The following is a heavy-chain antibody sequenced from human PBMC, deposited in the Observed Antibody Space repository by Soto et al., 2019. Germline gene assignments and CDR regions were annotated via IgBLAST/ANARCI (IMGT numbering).Heavy chain of an antibody. CDR3: AREGHDILTGYSPFYWFDP. V-gene: IGHV4-4*07. CDR1: GGSIGSYY. CDR2: MYASGST. Sequence: SETLSLTCAVSGGSIGSYYWSWIRQPAGKGLEWIGRMYASGSTHYNPSLRGRVTMSLDTSKNHFSLRLSSVTAADTAVYYCAREGHDILTGYSPFYWFDPWGQGTLVTVSS. J-gene: IGHJ5*02. D-gene: IGHD3-9*01.